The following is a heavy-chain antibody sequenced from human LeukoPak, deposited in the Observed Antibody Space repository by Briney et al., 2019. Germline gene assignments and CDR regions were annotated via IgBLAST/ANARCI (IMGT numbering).Heavy chain of an antibody. J-gene: IGHJ4*02. CDR2: INYSGGST. V-gene: IGHV3-23*01. Sequence: QSGGSLRLSCAASGFTFGSNAMSWVRQAPGKGLEWVSGINYSGGSTYYADSVKGRFTISRDNSKNTLYLQMNNLRAEDTAVYYCSRLIAARTPYYFDYWGQGTLVTVSS. CDR1: GFTFGSNA. CDR3: SRLIAARTPYYFDY. D-gene: IGHD6-6*01.